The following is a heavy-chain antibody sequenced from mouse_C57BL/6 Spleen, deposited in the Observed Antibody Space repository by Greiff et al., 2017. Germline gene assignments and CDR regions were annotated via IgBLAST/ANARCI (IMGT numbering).Heavy chain of an antibody. Sequence: EVQLVESGGGLVKPGGSLKLSCAASGFTFSSYTMSWVRQTPEKRLEWVATISGGGGNTYYPDSVKGRFTISRDNAKNTLYLQMSSLRSEDTALYYCARRGYSTGFDYWGQGTTLTVSS. J-gene: IGHJ2*01. D-gene: IGHD1-3*01. V-gene: IGHV5-9*01. CDR1: GFTFSSYT. CDR2: ISGGGGNT. CDR3: ARRGYSTGFDY.